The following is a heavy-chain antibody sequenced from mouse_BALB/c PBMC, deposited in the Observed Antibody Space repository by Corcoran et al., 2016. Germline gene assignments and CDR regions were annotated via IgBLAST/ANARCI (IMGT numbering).Heavy chain of an antibody. D-gene: IGHD1-1*01. CDR2: INPYNGAT. CDR3: ARDYGSSYYALYY. CDR1: GYSFTGYY. Sequence: EVQLQQSGPELVKPGASVKISCKASGYSFTGYYMHWVKQSHVKSLEWIGRINPYNGATSYNQNLKDKASLTVDKSSSTAYMELHSLTSEDSAVYCLARDYGSSYYALYYGGKGPSVTFS. J-gene: IGHJ4*01. V-gene: IGHV1-26*01.